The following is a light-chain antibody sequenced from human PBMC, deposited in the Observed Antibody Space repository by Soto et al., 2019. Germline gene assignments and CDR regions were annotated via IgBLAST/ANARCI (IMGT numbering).Light chain of an antibody. CDR1: QSLVHSNGNTY. J-gene: IGKJ2*01. Sequence: DVVMTQSPLSLPVTLGQPASISCRSSQSLVHSNGNTYLNWFRQRPGQSPRRLIYKVSDRDSGVPDRFTGSGSGTDCTGKISRVEAEDVGVYDCMQASHWPYTVGQGTKLE. CDR3: MQASHWPYT. CDR2: KVS. V-gene: IGKV2-30*02.